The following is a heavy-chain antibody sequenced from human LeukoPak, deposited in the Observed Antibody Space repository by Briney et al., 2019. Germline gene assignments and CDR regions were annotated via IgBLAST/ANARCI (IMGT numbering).Heavy chain of an antibody. CDR2: INEDGSTT. CDR3: ARGVPPCFDP. CDR1: GFSFSRYW. J-gene: IGHJ5*02. Sequence: PGGSLSLSCAASGFSFSRYWMHWVRHSPGKGLVWVSRINEDGSTTTYADSVKGRFTISRDNAKNTLRLQMNSLRAEDTAVYYCARGVPPCFDPWGQGTLVTVSS. V-gene: IGHV3-74*03. D-gene: IGHD3-10*01.